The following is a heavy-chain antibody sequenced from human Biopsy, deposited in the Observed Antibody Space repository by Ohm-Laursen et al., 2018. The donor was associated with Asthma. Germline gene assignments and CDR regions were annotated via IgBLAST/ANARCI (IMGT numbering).Heavy chain of an antibody. CDR2: ISYSGST. V-gene: IGHV4-31*03. Sequence: TLSFTCTVSYGSITSGGYYWTCIRQHPGKGPECIGFISYSGSTYYNPSLKSRVSISIDTSKNQFSLKLSSVTAADTAVYYCARAQDCYNSRGYYRSFDYWGQGTLVTVSS. D-gene: IGHD3-22*01. CDR1: YGSITSGGYY. CDR3: ARAQDCYNSRGYYRSFDY. J-gene: IGHJ4*02.